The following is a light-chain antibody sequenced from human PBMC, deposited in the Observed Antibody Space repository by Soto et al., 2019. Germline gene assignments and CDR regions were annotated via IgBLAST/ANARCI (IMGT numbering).Light chain of an antibody. CDR3: ASYTSSSTSVI. CDR1: SSDDGGYKY. V-gene: IGLV2-14*01. CDR2: EVS. J-gene: IGLJ2*01. Sequence: QSVLTQPASVSGSPGQAITISCTGTSSDDGGYKYLSWYQQHPDKAPKLIIFEVSNRPPGISSRFSGSKSGNTASLTISGLQAEDEADYYCASYTSSSTSVIFGRGTKLTVL.